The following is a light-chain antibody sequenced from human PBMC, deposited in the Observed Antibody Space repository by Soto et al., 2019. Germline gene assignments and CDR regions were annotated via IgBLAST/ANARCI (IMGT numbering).Light chain of an antibody. CDR3: CSYAVTFYV. CDR2: DVS. CDR1: TIDDGTSNY. Sequence: QSALTQPRSVSGSPGQSVTISCTGPTIDDGTSNYVSWYQRHPGKVPKLMIYDVSERPSGVPDRFSGSKSGNTASLTISGLQPEDEADYYCCSYAVTFYVFGTGTKVTVL. J-gene: IGLJ1*01. V-gene: IGLV2-11*01.